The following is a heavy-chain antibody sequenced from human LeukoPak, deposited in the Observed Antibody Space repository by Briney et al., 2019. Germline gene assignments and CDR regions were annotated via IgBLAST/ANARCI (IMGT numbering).Heavy chain of an antibody. CDR1: GFTFSTYW. J-gene: IGHJ4*02. CDR2: INSDGRST. D-gene: IGHD3-22*01. CDR3: ARETYDSGLDF. Sequence: GGSLRLSCAASGFTFSTYWMHWVRQAPGKGLVWVSRINSDGRSTTYADSVKGRFTVSRDNANNSLYLQMTSLRAEDTAVYYCARETYDSGLDFWGQGTLVTVSS. V-gene: IGHV3-74*01.